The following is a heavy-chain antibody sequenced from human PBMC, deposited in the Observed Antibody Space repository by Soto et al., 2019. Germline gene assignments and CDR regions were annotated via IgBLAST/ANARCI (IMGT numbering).Heavy chain of an antibody. J-gene: IGHJ6*02. V-gene: IGHV4-31*03. CDR3: ARADIVVVAATHYYYGMDV. Sequence: QVQLQESGPGLVKPSQTLSLTCTVSGGSISSGGYYWSWIRQHPGKGLEWIGYIYYSGSTYYNPSLKSRVTISVATSKNQFSLKLSSVTAADTAVYYCARADIVVVAATHYYYGMDVWGQGTTVTVSS. D-gene: IGHD2-15*01. CDR2: IYYSGST. CDR1: GGSISSGGYY.